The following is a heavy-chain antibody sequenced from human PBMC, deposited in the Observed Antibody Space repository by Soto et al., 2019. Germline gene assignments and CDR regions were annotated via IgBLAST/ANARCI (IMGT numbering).Heavy chain of an antibody. D-gene: IGHD2-21*01. V-gene: IGHV4-30-2*01. Sequence: KTSETLSLTCSLSGGAIDSTDYSLSWVRQPPGKGLEWIGYVSHRGTAYSIPSLNGRLTLSMDSSQTQFSLKLRSVTAADSAVYFCARIDWSRSSLDHWGRGILVTVSS. CDR1: GGAIDSTDYS. CDR2: VSHRGTA. CDR3: ARIDWSRSSLDH. J-gene: IGHJ4*02.